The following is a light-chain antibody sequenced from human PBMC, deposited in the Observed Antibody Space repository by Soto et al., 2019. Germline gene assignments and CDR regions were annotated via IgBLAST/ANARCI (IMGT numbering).Light chain of an antibody. Sequence: EIVMTQSPATLSVSPGERATLSCRASQSLRSNLAWYQQKPGQAPRLLIHAASARATGIPARFSGSESATDFTLTISSLQSEDFAVYYCQQYNNWPWTFGQGTKVEIK. CDR2: AAS. CDR1: QSLRSN. J-gene: IGKJ1*01. CDR3: QQYNNWPWT. V-gene: IGKV3-15*01.